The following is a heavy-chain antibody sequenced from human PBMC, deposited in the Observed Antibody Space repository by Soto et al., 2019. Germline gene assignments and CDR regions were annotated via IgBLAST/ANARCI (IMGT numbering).Heavy chain of an antibody. CDR3: ARGTCSSTSCSAGGWFDP. CDR2: IIPILGIA. D-gene: IGHD2-2*01. V-gene: IGHV1-69*02. Sequence: SVKVSCKASGGTFSSYTISWVRQAPGQGLEWMGRIIPILGIANYAQKFQGRVTITADKSTSTAYMELSSLRSEDTAVYYCARGTCSSTSCSAGGWFDPWGQGTLVTVSS. CDR1: GGTFSSYT. J-gene: IGHJ5*02.